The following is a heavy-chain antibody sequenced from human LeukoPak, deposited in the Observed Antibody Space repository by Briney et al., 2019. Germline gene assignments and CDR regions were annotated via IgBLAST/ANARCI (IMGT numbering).Heavy chain of an antibody. Sequence: GASVMVSCRASGYTFTSYAMHWVRQAPGQRLEWMGWINAGNGNTKYSQKFQGRVTITRDTSASTAYMELSSLRSEDTAVYYCASGITIFGVPTGVDYWGQGTLVTVSS. D-gene: IGHD3-3*01. V-gene: IGHV1-3*01. CDR3: ASGITIFGVPTGVDY. CDR1: GYTFTSYA. CDR2: INAGNGNT. J-gene: IGHJ4*02.